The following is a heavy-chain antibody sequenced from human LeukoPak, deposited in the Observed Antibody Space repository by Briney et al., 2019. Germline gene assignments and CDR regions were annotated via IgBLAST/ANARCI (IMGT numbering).Heavy chain of an antibody. V-gene: IGHV3-15*01. CDR1: GFSFSDAW. J-gene: IGHJ5*02. CDR2: FKSRDDRGTI. Sequence: GGSLRLSCAASGFSFSDAWMSWVRQGPGKGLEWVARFKSRDDRGTIDYGAPVRGRFIISRDDSRGMLYLQMNRLKIEDTGVYYCTIGGIKFDRWGQGTLVTVSS. CDR3: TIGGIKFDR. D-gene: IGHD5-24*01.